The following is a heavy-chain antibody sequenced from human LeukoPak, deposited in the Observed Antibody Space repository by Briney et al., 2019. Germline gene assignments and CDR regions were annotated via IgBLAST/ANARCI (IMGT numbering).Heavy chain of an antibody. CDR1: GGSISISSYY. V-gene: IGHV4-39*07. D-gene: IGHD3-22*01. J-gene: IGHJ3*02. CDR3: AADRTGLAFDI. CDR2: IYYSGST. Sequence: PSETLSLTCTVSGGSISISSYYWGWIRQPPGKGLEWIGSIYYSGSTYYNPSLKSRVTISVDTSKNQFSLKLSSVTAADTAVYYCAADRTGLAFDIWGQGTMVTVSS.